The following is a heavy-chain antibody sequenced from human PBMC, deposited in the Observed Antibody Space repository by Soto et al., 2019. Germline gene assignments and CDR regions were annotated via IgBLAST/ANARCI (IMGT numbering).Heavy chain of an antibody. D-gene: IGHD6-13*01. Sequence: QVQLVQSGAEVKKPGASVKVSCKASGYTFTSYGISWVRQAPGQGLEWMGWISAYNGNTNYAQKLQGRVTMTTDTSTSTAYLERRSLRSADTAVYYCARDHRGYSPFLVRVGYYYGMDVWGQGTTVTVSS. J-gene: IGHJ6*02. CDR2: ISAYNGNT. CDR1: GYTFTSYG. V-gene: IGHV1-18*04. CDR3: ARDHRGYSPFLVRVGYYYGMDV.